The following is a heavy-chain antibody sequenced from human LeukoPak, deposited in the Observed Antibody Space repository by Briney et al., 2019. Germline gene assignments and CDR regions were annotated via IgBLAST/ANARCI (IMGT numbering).Heavy chain of an antibody. CDR2: ISGSGGST. Sequence: PGGSLRLSWAASGFTFSSYAMSWVRQAPGKGLEWVSAISGSGGSTYYADSVKGRFTISRDNSKNTLYLQMNSSRAEDTAVYYCARYYYDSSGYYYPPDYWGQGTLVTVSS. J-gene: IGHJ4*02. V-gene: IGHV3-23*01. CDR3: ARYYYDSSGYYYPPDY. CDR1: GFTFSSYA. D-gene: IGHD3-22*01.